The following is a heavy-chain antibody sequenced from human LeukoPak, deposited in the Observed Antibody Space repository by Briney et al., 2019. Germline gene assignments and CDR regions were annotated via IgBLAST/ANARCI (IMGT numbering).Heavy chain of an antibody. CDR2: IYSGGST. CDR3: ARVASYDFWSGYCFDY. J-gene: IGHJ4*02. D-gene: IGHD3-3*01. V-gene: IGHV3-53*01. Sequence: GGSLRLSCAASGFTVSSNYMSWVRQAPGKGLEWVSVIYSGGSTYYADSVKGRFTISRDNSKNTLYLQMNSLRAEDTAVYYCARVASYDFWSGYCFDYWGQGTLVTVSS. CDR1: GFTVSSNY.